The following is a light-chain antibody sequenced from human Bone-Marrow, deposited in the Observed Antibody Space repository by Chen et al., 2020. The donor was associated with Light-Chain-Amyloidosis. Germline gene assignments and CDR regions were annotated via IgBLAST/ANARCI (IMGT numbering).Light chain of an antibody. CDR3: QAADSSGTDEVI. CDR2: RDT. Sequence: SYELTQPPSVSVSPGQTARITCSGDDLPTKYAYWYQQKPGQAPVLVIHRDTERPSGISERFSGSRSGTTATLTISGVQAEDEADYHCQAADSSGTDEVICGGGTKLTVL. V-gene: IGLV3-25*03. J-gene: IGLJ2*01. CDR1: DLPTKY.